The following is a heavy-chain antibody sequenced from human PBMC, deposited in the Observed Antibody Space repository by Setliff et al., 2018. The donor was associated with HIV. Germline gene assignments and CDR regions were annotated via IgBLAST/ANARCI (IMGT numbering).Heavy chain of an antibody. V-gene: IGHV1-2*02. CDR3: ARASNWYAPFDY. D-gene: IGHD6-13*01. J-gene: IGHJ4*02. CDR1: GYTFIVYY. CDR2: IHPDSGAT. Sequence: ASVKVSFKASGYTFIVYYIHWVRQAPGQGLEWVGWIHPDSGATKYAQKFQGRVTMIRDTASSAVDMDLSGLTSDDTAVYFCARASNWYAPFDYWGQGTLVTVSS.